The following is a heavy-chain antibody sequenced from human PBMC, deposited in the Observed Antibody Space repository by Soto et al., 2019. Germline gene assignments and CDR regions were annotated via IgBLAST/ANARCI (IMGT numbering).Heavy chain of an antibody. CDR1: GGSIISADCF. CDR2: IYYTGNT. CDR3: ARLPVYYDILPGQPARDY. Sequence: HVQLQVSGQGLVKPAQSLPLTCTVSGGSIISADCFWTWIRQPPGKGPEWVGYIYYTGNTYYSPSLNSRLTIALVTSKNQFSLSLSSVTVADTAVYYCARLPVYYDILPGQPARDYWGQGTLVTVSS. J-gene: IGHJ4*02. V-gene: IGHV4-30-4*01. D-gene: IGHD3-9*01.